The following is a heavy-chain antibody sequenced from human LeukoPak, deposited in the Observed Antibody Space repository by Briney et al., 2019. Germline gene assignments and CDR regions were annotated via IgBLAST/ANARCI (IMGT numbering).Heavy chain of an antibody. V-gene: IGHV3-74*03. Sequence: PGGSLRLSCAASGFTFSRDWMHWVRQAPGKGLGGVSRISDDGSITTYADSVQGRFTISRDNAKSTVFLQMNSLRVEDTAVYFCVRRYYKYTVYDRHFDFWGQGILVTVSS. J-gene: IGHJ4*02. CDR1: GFTFSRDW. CDR2: ISDDGSIT. CDR3: VRRYYKYTVYDRHFDF. D-gene: IGHD5/OR15-5a*01.